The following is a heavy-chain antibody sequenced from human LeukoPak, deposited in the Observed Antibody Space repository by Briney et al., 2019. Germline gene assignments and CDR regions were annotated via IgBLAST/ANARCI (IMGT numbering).Heavy chain of an antibody. CDR1: GFTFSTYA. J-gene: IGHJ4*02. Sequence: PGGSLRLSCAASGFTFSTYAVNWVRQAPGKGLEGVSAISSSGGTTYYADSVKGRFSISRDNYKNTLYLRMNSLRAEDTAVYYCAKDRNAWPTNFDSWGQGTLVTVSA. CDR2: ISSSGGTT. CDR3: AKDRNAWPTNFDS. D-gene: IGHD5-24*01. V-gene: IGHV3-23*01.